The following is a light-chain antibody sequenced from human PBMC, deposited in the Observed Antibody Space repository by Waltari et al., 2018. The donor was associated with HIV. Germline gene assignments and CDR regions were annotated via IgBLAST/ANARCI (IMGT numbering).Light chain of an antibody. V-gene: IGKV3-11*01. J-gene: IGKJ4*01. CDR3: QQRTTWPPGLT. CDR2: DAS. CDR1: ESVSRY. Sequence: EIVLTQSPVTLSLSPGEGATLSCRASESVSRYVAWYQQKPGQPPRLLIYDASNRASGVPARFRGSGSGTDFTLTISRLEPEDFAVYYCQQRTTWPPGLTFGGGTKVEI.